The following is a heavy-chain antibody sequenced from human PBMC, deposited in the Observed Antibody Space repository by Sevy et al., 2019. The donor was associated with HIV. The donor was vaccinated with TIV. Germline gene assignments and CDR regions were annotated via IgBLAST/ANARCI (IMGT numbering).Heavy chain of an antibody. CDR3: ARDILRYFDWPTGGEY. V-gene: IGHV3-21*01. D-gene: IGHD3-9*01. Sequence: GGSLRLSCAASGFTFNSYTMNWVRQAPGKGLEWVSSISSGSDYIYYADSVEGRFTISRDNAKNSLFLQMNSLRAEDTAVYYCARDILRYFDWPTGGEYWGQGTLVTVSS. CDR1: GFTFNSYT. J-gene: IGHJ4*02. CDR2: ISSGSDYI.